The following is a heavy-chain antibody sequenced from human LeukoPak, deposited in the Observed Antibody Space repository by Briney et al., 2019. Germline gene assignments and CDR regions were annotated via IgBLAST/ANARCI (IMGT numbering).Heavy chain of an antibody. Sequence: PGRSLRLSCVASGITFSSYGMHWVRQAPGKGLEWVAVISYDESNKYYADSVKGRFTISRDNSKNTLYLQMNSLRGEDTAVYYCAKGPVSGSRSPLDHWGRGTLVTVSS. CDR2: ISYDESNK. D-gene: IGHD1-26*01. J-gene: IGHJ4*02. V-gene: IGHV3-30*18. CDR1: GITFSSYG. CDR3: AKGPVSGSRSPLDH.